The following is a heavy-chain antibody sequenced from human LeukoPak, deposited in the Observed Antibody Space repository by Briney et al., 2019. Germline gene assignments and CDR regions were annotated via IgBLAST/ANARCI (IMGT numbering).Heavy chain of an antibody. V-gene: IGHV4-34*01. CDR2: INHSGST. D-gene: IGHD1-26*01. Sequence: PSETLSLTCAVYGGSFSGYYWSWIRQPPGKGLEWIGEINHSGSTNYNPSLKIRVTISVDTSKNQFSLKLSSVTAADTAVYYCAGGSYSMFNWGQGTLVTVSS. CDR1: GGSFSGYY. CDR3: AGGSYSMFN. J-gene: IGHJ4*02.